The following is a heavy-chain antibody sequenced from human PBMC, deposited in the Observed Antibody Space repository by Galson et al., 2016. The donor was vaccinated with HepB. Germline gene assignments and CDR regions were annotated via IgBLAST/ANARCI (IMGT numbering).Heavy chain of an antibody. V-gene: IGHV5-51*01. CDR3: ARRGYSTPSGYYALDA. CDR1: GYNFPTYW. CDR2: VYPADSDT. D-gene: IGHD2-2*01. Sequence: QSGAEVKEAGESLKISCKASGYNFPTYWIGWVRQMPGKGLAWMGIVYPADSDTSYSPSFQGQVSISADKSFTTAYLHWNSLKASDTAIYYCARRGYSTPSGYYALDAWGQGTTVIVSS. J-gene: IGHJ6*02.